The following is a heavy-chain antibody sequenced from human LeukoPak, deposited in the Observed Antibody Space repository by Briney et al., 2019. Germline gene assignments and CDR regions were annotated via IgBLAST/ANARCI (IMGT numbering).Heavy chain of an antibody. CDR1: GFTFDDYA. CDR3: AKDVSDYYDSSGYPSGAFDI. J-gene: IGHJ3*02. CDR2: ISWNSGSI. Sequence: GGSLRLSCAASGFTFDDYAMHWVRQAPGKGLERVSGISWNSGSIGYADSVKGRFTISRDNAKNSLYLQMNSLRAEDTALYYCAKDVSDYYDSSGYPSGAFDIWGQGTMVTVSS. V-gene: IGHV3-9*01. D-gene: IGHD3-22*01.